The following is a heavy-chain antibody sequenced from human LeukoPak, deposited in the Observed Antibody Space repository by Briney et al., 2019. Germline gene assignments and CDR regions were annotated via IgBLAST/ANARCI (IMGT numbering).Heavy chain of an antibody. J-gene: IGHJ6*03. CDR3: ARARGYYGSLWQQLVDHYYYYMDV. CDR1: GGSISSSSYY. V-gene: IGHV4-39*07. CDR2: IYYSGST. D-gene: IGHD6-13*01. Sequence: PSETLSLTCTVSGGSISSSSYYWGWIRQPPGKGLEWIGSIYYSGSTYYNPSLKSRVTISVDTSKNQFSLKLSSVTAAATAVYYCARARGYYGSLWQQLVDHYYYYMDVWGKGTTVTVSS.